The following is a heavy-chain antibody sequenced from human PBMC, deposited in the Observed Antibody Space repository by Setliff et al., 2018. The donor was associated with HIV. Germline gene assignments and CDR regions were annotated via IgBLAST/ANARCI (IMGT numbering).Heavy chain of an antibody. CDR1: GYIFTHYW. V-gene: IGHV5-51*01. Sequence: LKISCETSGYIFTHYWIGWVRQMPGKGLECMGIIYPNDFDTKYSPSFQGQVTISADRSTSTAYLEWSSLKASDTAMYYCAKAGRGIYYTGGYYYDGFDVWGQGTTVTVSS. CDR2: IYPNDFDT. CDR3: AKAGRGIYYTGGYYYDGFDV. J-gene: IGHJ3*01. D-gene: IGHD3-22*01.